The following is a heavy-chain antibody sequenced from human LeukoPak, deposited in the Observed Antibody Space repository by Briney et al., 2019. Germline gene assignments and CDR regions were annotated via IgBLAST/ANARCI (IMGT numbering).Heavy chain of an antibody. Sequence: SETLSLTCTVSGGSISSYHWSWIRQPPGKGLEWIGYIYYSGSTNYNPSLKSRVTISVDTTKNQFSLKLSSVTAADTAVYYCARTTYYYDSSGYYPMGYFDYWGQGTLVTVSS. CDR2: IYYSGST. CDR1: GGSISSYH. CDR3: ARTTYYYDSSGYYPMGYFDY. V-gene: IGHV4-59*01. J-gene: IGHJ4*02. D-gene: IGHD3-22*01.